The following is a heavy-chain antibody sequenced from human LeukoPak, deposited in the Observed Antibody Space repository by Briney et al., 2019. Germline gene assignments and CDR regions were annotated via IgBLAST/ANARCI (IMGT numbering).Heavy chain of an antibody. CDR1: GYTLTGYY. CDR3: ARDEGIAVAGRRGAFDI. CDR2: INPNSGGT. D-gene: IGHD6-19*01. V-gene: IGHV1-2*02. Sequence: ASVKVSCKASGYTLTGYYMHWVRQAPGQGLEWMGWINPNSGGTNYAQKLQGRVTMTRDTSISTAYMELSRLRSDDTALYYCARDEGIAVAGRRGAFDIWGQGTMVTVSS. J-gene: IGHJ3*02.